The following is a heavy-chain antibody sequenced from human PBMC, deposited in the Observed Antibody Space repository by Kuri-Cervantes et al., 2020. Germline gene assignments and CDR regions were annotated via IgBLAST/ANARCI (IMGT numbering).Heavy chain of an antibody. Sequence: SETLSLTCTVSGGSISSYYWSWIRQPPGKGLEWIGYIYYSGSTYYNPSLKSRVTISVDPSKNQFSLKLSSVTAADTAGYYCARAYYYDSSGYPTNWFDPWGQGTLVTVSS. CDR3: ARAYYYDSSGYPTNWFDP. J-gene: IGHJ5*02. CDR1: GGSISSYY. CDR2: IYYSGST. D-gene: IGHD3-22*01. V-gene: IGHV4-59*12.